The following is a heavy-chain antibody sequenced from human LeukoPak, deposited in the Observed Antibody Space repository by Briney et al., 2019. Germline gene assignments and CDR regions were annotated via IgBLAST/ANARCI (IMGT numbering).Heavy chain of an antibody. D-gene: IGHD5-12*01. CDR2: IPYDGSNK. V-gene: IGHV3-30*18. CDR1: GFTFSSYG. Sequence: PGGSLRLSCAASGFTFSSYGMHWVRQAPGKGLEWVAVIPYDGSNKYYADSVKGRFTISRDNSKNTLYLQMNSLRAEDTAVYYCAKDKYSGYDLDYWGQGTLVTVSS. J-gene: IGHJ4*02. CDR3: AKDKYSGYDLDY.